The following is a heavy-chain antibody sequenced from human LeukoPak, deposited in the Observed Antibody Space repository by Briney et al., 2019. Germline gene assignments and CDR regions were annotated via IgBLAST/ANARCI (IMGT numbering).Heavy chain of an antibody. CDR1: GGSISSGNYY. J-gene: IGHJ4*02. CDR3: ARDHNSSWDIYYFDS. Sequence: TLSLTCTVSGGSISSGNYYWSWIRQPAGRGLEWIARIHTSGTTNYNPSLKSRVTISLDTSKSQFSLRLNSVTAADTAVYYCARDHNSSWDIYYFDSWGQGTLVTVSP. V-gene: IGHV4-61*02. D-gene: IGHD6-13*01. CDR2: IHTSGTT.